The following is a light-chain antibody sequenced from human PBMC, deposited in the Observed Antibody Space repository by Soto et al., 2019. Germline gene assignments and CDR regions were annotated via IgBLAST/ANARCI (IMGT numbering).Light chain of an antibody. V-gene: IGKV3-20*01. CDR3: QQYGGSPIT. Sequence: TQSPSWLTLSPGGRGTLSSRARQSVSRRLAWYHQRPGQSPRLLISGASMRASGVPVRFIGSGSGTDFTLTITRLEPEDFAVYYCQQYGGSPITFGLGTRLDIK. CDR2: GAS. J-gene: IGKJ5*01. CDR1: QSVSRR.